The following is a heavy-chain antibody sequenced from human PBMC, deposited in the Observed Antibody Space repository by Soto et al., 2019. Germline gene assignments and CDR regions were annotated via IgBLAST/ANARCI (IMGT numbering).Heavy chain of an antibody. V-gene: IGHV4-31*03. CDR2: IYYSGST. CDR3: ARDYGGDYPDY. D-gene: IGHD3-10*01. J-gene: IGHJ4*02. CDR1: GGSISSGGYY. Sequence: QVQLQESGPGLVKPSQTLSLTCTVSGGSISSGGYYWSWIRQHPGKGLEWIGYIYYSGSTYYNPSLKRRVTLSVGTSKNQCSLKLSSVTAADTAVYYCARDYGGDYPDYWGQGTLVTVSS.